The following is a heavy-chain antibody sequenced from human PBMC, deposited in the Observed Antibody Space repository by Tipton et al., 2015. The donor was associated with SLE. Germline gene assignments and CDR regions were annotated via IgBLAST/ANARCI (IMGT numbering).Heavy chain of an antibody. CDR3: ARDEIVVIPAASYQYHYGMDV. Sequence: TLSLTCTVSGVSVTNYYWSWIRQPPGKRLERIGFIQGRENTNYNPSLESRVTISVDTSENQFSLKLSSVTAADTAVYYCARDEIVVIPAASYQYHYGMDVWGQGTTVTVSS. CDR2: IQGRENT. D-gene: IGHD2-2*01. J-gene: IGHJ6*02. CDR1: GVSVTNYY. V-gene: IGHV4-59*02.